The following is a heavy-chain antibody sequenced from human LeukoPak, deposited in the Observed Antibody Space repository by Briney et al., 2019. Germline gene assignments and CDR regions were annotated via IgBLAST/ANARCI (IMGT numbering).Heavy chain of an antibody. Sequence: GATVKISCKASGYTFTDYYMNWVQQAPGKGLEWMGRVDSEDGETIYAEKFQGRVTITADTSTDTAYMELSSLRSEDTAVYYCATAGYYYDSSGYYSLDYWGQGTLVTVSS. V-gene: IGHV1-69-2*01. CDR1: GYTFTDYY. CDR3: ATAGYYYDSSGYYSLDY. D-gene: IGHD3-22*01. CDR2: VDSEDGET. J-gene: IGHJ4*02.